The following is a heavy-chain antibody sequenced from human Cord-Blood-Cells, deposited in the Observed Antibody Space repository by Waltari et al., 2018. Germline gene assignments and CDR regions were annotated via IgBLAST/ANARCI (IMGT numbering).Heavy chain of an antibody. CDR2: INHSGST. CDR3: ARDRLNCSSTSCYFDY. J-gene: IGHJ4*02. V-gene: IGHV4-34*01. D-gene: IGHD2-2*01. Sequence: QVQLQQWGAGLLKPSETLSLTCAVYGGSFSGYYWSWIRPPPGKGLEWIGEINHSGSTNYNPSLKSRVTISVDTSKNQFSLKLSSVTAADTAVYYCARDRLNCSSTSCYFDYWGQGTLVTVSS. CDR1: GGSFSGYY.